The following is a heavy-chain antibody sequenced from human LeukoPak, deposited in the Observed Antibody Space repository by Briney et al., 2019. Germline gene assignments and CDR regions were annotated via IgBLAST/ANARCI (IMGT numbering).Heavy chain of an antibody. Sequence: GSLRLSCAASGFTLSSYWMHWVRQAPGKGLVWVSHINGDGSSIRNADSVKGRFTISRDNAKNTLYLQMNSLRAEDTAVYFCARDVGATGFDYWGPGNLVTVSS. V-gene: IGHV3-74*01. J-gene: IGHJ4*02. D-gene: IGHD1-26*01. CDR3: ARDVGATGFDY. CDR1: GFTLSSYW. CDR2: INGDGSSI.